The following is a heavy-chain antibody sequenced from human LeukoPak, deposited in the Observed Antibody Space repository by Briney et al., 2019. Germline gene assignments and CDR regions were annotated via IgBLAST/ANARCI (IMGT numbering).Heavy chain of an antibody. Sequence: SETLSLTCTVSGGSISTSSYYWSWIRQPPGKGLEWIGYIYYSGSTNYNPSLKSRVTISVDTSKNQFSLKLSSVTAADTAVYYCAREGYGDYGDWYFDLWGRGTLVTVSS. V-gene: IGHV4-61*01. D-gene: IGHD4-17*01. CDR3: AREGYGDYGDWYFDL. J-gene: IGHJ2*01. CDR1: GGSISTSSYY. CDR2: IYYSGST.